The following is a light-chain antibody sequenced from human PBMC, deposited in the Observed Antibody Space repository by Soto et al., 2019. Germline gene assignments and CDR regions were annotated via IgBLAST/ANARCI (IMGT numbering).Light chain of an antibody. CDR3: QHSFNLPYT. V-gene: IGKV1-39*01. Sequence: DIQMTPSPSSLSASVGDRVTITCRASQTISTYLNWYQQNPGKAPKLLIYAASNLQSGVPSRFSGSGSGTDFTLTINSLQPEDFATYYCQHSFNLPYTFGQGTKLEIK. CDR1: QTISTY. J-gene: IGKJ2*01. CDR2: AAS.